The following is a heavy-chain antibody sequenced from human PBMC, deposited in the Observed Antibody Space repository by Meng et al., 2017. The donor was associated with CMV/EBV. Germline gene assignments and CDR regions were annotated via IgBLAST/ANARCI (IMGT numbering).Heavy chain of an antibody. CDR1: GFTFSSYS. Sequence: GESLKISCAASGFTFSSYSMNWVRQAPGKGLEWVSSISSSSSYIYYADSVKGRFTISRDNAKNSLYLQMNSLRAEDTAVYYCARDLGRYNWNYVGVVQGAKDYWGQGTLVTVSS. CDR3: ARDLGRYNWNYVGVVQGAKDY. D-gene: IGHD1-7*01. V-gene: IGHV3-21*01. J-gene: IGHJ4*02. CDR2: ISSSSSYI.